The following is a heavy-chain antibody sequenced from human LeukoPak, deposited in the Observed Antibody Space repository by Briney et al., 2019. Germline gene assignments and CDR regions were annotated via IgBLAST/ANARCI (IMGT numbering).Heavy chain of an antibody. Sequence: GGSLRLSCAASGFTFDDYAMHWVRQAPGKGLEWVSGISWNSGSIGYADSVKGRFTISRDNAKNSLYLQMNSLRAEDTAVYYCARGPIVGATPAPFDYWGQGTLVTVSS. D-gene: IGHD1-26*01. V-gene: IGHV3-9*01. J-gene: IGHJ4*02. CDR3: ARGPIVGATPAPFDY. CDR2: ISWNSGSI. CDR1: GFTFDDYA.